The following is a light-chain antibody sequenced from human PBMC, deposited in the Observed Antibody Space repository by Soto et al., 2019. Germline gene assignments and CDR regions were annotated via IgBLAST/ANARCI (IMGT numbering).Light chain of an antibody. CDR3: CSYAGPRPQMI. V-gene: IGLV2-23*02. CDR2: EVF. Sequence: QSALTQPASVSGSPGQSITLSCTGTDNDVGTYDLASWYQQNLGKSPKLIIYEVFKRPSGLSRRFAGSKSGNTASLTISGRQADDEADYYRCSYAGPRPQMIFGGGTELTVL. J-gene: IGLJ2*01. CDR1: DNDVGTYDL.